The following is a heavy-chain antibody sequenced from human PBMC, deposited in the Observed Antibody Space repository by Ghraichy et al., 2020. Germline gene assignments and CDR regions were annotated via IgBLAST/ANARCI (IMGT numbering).Heavy chain of an antibody. J-gene: IGHJ4*02. CDR2: IRSKAYGGTT. CDR3: TRVIVQQLVHLDY. Sequence: GGSLRLSCTASGFTFGDYAMSWFRQAPGKGLEWVGFIRSKAYGGTTEYAASVKGRFTISRDDSKSIAYLQMNSLKTEDTAVYYCTRVIVQQLVHLDYWGQGTLVTVSS. CDR1: GFTFGDYA. V-gene: IGHV3-49*03. D-gene: IGHD6-13*01.